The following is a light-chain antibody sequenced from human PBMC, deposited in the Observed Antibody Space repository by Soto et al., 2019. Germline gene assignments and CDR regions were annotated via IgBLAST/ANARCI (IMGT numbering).Light chain of an antibody. CDR1: QSISRD. CDR2: AAS. Sequence: DIQMSQSPFSLSASVGDRLTITCRASQSISRDLNWYQQKPGKAPNLLIYAASTLESGVPSRFSGSGSGTDFTLTISSLQPDDFATYYCQQYNSYSQTFGQGTKVDI. CDR3: QQYNSYSQT. V-gene: IGKV1-39*01. J-gene: IGKJ1*01.